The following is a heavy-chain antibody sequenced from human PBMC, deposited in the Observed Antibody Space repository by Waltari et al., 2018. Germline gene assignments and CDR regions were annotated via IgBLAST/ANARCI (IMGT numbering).Heavy chain of an antibody. J-gene: IGHJ4*02. CDR2: IISFLGTS. CDR3: ARGGTVTAPFDY. D-gene: IGHD4-17*01. CDR1: GGTCSNDL. V-gene: IGHV1-69*11. Sequence: QVQLVQSGAEVKQPGSSVQVSCKASGGTCSNDLIHWVRQAPGQGLEWMGGIISFLGTSSSAQKFQGRVTITADESTSTAYMELSRLRSEDTAVYYCARGGTVTAPFDYWGQGTLVTVSS.